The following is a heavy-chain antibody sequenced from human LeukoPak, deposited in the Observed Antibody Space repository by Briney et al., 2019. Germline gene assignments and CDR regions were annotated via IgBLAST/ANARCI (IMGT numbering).Heavy chain of an antibody. Sequence: GGSLRLSCAASGFTFSSYSMNWVRQAPGKGLEWVSYISSSSSSTIYYADSVKGRFTISRDNAMNSVYLQMNSLRAEDRAVYYCARDSGSSGYSSHWGRGTLVTVSS. D-gene: IGHD3-22*01. CDR3: ARDSGSSGYSSH. J-gene: IGHJ4*02. CDR2: ISSSSSSTI. CDR1: GFTFSSYS. V-gene: IGHV3-48*01.